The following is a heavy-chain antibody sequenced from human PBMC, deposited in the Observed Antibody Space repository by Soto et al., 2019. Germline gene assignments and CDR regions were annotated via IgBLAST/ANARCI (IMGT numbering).Heavy chain of an antibody. CDR3: AKATATGGGAFDI. D-gene: IGHD2-8*02. Sequence: LRLSCVVSGFTFSDYSMSWVRQAPGKGLEWVSGISGSGGITYYADSVKGRFTTSRDNSKNTLHLQMNSLTAGDTAMYYCAKATATGGGAFDICGQGTMVT. CDR2: ISGSGGIT. CDR1: GFTFSDYS. J-gene: IGHJ3*02. V-gene: IGHV3-23*01.